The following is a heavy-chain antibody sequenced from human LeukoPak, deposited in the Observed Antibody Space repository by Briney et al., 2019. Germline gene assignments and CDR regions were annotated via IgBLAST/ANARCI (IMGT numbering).Heavy chain of an antibody. CDR3: ARAPVAGTFNYYYGMDV. J-gene: IGHJ6*02. CDR2: INSDGSST. Sequence: PGGSLRLSCAASGFTFSSYWMHWVRQAPGKGLVWVSRINSDGSSTSYADSVKGRFTISRDNAKNTLYLQMNSLRAEDTAVHYCARAPVAGTFNYYYGMDVWGQGTTVTVSS. CDR1: GFTFSSYW. D-gene: IGHD6-19*01. V-gene: IGHV3-74*01.